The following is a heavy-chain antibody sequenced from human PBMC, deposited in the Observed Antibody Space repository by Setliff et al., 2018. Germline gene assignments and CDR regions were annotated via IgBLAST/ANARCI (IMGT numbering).Heavy chain of an antibody. CDR3: ARDAHDYDSSENPIVDY. D-gene: IGHD3-22*01. CDR1: GYTFTNYG. V-gene: IGHV1-18*01. CDR2: INNYNFNT. J-gene: IGHJ4*02. Sequence: ASVKVSCKASGYTFTNYGITWVRQAPGQGLEWMGWINNYNFNTNYAQKFQGRVTMTTDTSTSTASMELGSLRSDDTAMYYCARDAHDYDSSENPIVDYWGQGTLVTVSS.